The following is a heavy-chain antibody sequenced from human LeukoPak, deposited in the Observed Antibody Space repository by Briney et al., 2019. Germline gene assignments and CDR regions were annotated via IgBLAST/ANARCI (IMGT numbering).Heavy chain of an antibody. V-gene: IGHV1-2*02. D-gene: IGHD5-18*01. CDR3: ARGPMELWLRIGWFDP. CDR1: GYTFTGYY. J-gene: IGHJ5*02. CDR2: INPNSGGT. Sequence: ASVKVSCKASGYTFTGYYMHWVRQSPGQGLEWMGWINPNSGGTNYAQKFQGRVTMTRDTSISTAYMELSRLRSDDTAVYYCARGPMELWLRIGWFDPWGQGTLVTVSS.